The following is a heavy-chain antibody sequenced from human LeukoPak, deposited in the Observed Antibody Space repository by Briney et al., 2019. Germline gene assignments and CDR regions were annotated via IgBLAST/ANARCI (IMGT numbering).Heavy chain of an antibody. J-gene: IGHJ5*02. Sequence: PSETLSLTCTVSGYSISSGYYWGWIRQPPGKGLEWIGSIYHSGSTYYNPSPKSRVTISVDTSKNQFSLKLSSVTAVDTAVYYCARVKVYCSGGSCLNWFDPWGQGTLVTVSS. D-gene: IGHD2-15*01. CDR1: GYSISSGYY. CDR3: ARVKVYCSGGSCLNWFDP. V-gene: IGHV4-38-2*02. CDR2: IYHSGST.